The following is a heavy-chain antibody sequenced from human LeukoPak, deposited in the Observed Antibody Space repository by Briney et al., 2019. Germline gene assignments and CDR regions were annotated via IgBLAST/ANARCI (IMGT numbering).Heavy chain of an antibody. D-gene: IGHD1-26*01. CDR2: ISSYNGNT. Sequence: ASVKVSCKASGYTFTTFGISWVRQAPGEGPEWLGWISSYNGNTKYAQKVQDRVTMTTDTSTSTAYMELRSLRSDDTAVYYCGRAVGSTPYFYYGMDVWGQGTTVTVSS. CDR1: GYTFTTFG. J-gene: IGHJ6*02. V-gene: IGHV1-18*01. CDR3: GRAVGSTPYFYYGMDV.